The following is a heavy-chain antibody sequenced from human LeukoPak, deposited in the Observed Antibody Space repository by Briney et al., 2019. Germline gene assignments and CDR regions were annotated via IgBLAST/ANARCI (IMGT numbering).Heavy chain of an antibody. J-gene: IGHJ1*01. V-gene: IGHV4-34*01. Sequence: SETLSLTCAVYGGSFSGYYWSWIRQPPGKGLEWIGEINDSGSTNYNPPLKSRVTISVDTSKNQFSLKLSSVTAADTAVYYCAREKNNAEYFQHWGQGTLVTVSS. CDR3: AREKNNAEYFQH. CDR1: GGSFSGYY. D-gene: IGHD1/OR15-1a*01. CDR2: INDSGST.